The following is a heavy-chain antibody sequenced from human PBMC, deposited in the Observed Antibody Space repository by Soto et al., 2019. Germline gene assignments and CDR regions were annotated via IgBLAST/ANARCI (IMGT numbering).Heavy chain of an antibody. Sequence: QVQLVESGGGVVQPGRSLRLSCAASGFTFSSYGMHWVSQAPGKGLEWVAVIWYDGSNKYYADSVKGRFTISRDNSKNTLYLQMNSLRAEDTAVYYCARDVMVTAMVMWYFVLWGRGTLVTVSS. D-gene: IGHD2-21*02. CDR1: GFTFSSYG. CDR2: IWYDGSNK. V-gene: IGHV3-33*01. CDR3: ARDVMVTAMVMWYFVL. J-gene: IGHJ2*01.